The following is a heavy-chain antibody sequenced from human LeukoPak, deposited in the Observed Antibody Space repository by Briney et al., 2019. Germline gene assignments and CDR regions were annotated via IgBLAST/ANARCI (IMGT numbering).Heavy chain of an antibody. J-gene: IGHJ4*02. CDR1: GFTVSRNY. Sequence: PGGSLRLSCAASGFTVSRNYTSWVRQAPGKGLEWVSVIYSGGSTYYADSVKGRFTISRDNSKNTLYLQMNSLRAEDTAVYYCARERATYYYGSGSFFDYWGQGTLVTVSS. CDR3: ARERATYYYGSGSFFDY. D-gene: IGHD3-10*01. V-gene: IGHV3-66*02. CDR2: IYSGGST.